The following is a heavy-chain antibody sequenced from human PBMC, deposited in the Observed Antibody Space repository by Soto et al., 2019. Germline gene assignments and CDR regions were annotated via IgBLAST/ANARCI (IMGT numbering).Heavy chain of an antibody. CDR1: GGTFSRYA. CDR2: IIPMFGTT. CDR3: ARASIHGSSWYFWFDP. Sequence: QVQLVQSGAEVRKPGSSVKVSCKASGGTFSRYAINWVRQAPGQGLEWMGGIIPMFGTTNYAQKFKGKVTITADESTSTVYMELNTLRSEDAAVYYCARASIHGSSWYFWFDPWGQGTLVXVS. V-gene: IGHV1-69*01. D-gene: IGHD6-13*01. J-gene: IGHJ5*01.